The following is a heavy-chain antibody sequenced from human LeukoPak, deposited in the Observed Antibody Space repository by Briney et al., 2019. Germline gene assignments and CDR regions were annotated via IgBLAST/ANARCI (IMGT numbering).Heavy chain of an antibody. V-gene: IGHV3-30*18. J-gene: IGHJ4*02. Sequence: GRSLRLSCAASGFTFSTYGMHWVRQTPGKGLEWVAVISYDGSNKYYTDSVKGRLTISRDNSKNTLYLQMNSLKAEDTAIYYCAKDPTDFDSSGQTYFDYWGQGTLVTVSS. CDR3: AKDPTDFDSSGQTYFDY. CDR1: GFTFSTYG. D-gene: IGHD3-22*01. CDR2: ISYDGSNK.